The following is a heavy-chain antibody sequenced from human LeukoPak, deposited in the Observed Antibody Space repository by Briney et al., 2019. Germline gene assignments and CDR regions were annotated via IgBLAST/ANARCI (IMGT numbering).Heavy chain of an antibody. J-gene: IGHJ4*02. V-gene: IGHV3-7*01. D-gene: IGHD3-22*01. CDR2: INEDGSVK. CDR1: GFTFSGYW. CDR3: ATSDDSSGSD. Sequence: GGSLRLSCVASGFTFSGYWMSWVRQAPGKGLEWVANINEDGSVKHYVDSVKGRFTISKDNAKNSVFLQMNSLRDEDTALYYCATSDDSSGSDWGQGTLVTVSS.